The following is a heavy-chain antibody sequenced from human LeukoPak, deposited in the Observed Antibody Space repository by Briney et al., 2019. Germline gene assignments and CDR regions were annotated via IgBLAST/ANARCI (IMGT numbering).Heavy chain of an antibody. CDR2: ISAYNGNT. V-gene: IGHV1-18*01. D-gene: IGHD3-3*01. J-gene: IGHJ4*02. Sequence: ASVKVSCKASGYTFTSYGISWVRQAPGQGLEWMGWISAYNGNTNYAQKLQGRVTMTTETSTSTAYRELRSLRSDDTAVYYCARGLSYYDFWSGRLAPPADSLFDYWGQGTLVTVSS. CDR3: ARGLSYYDFWSGRLAPPADSLFDY. CDR1: GYTFTSYG.